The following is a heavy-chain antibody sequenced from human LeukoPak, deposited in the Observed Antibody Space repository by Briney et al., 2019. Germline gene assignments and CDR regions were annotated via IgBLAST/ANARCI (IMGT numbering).Heavy chain of an antibody. D-gene: IGHD2-8*01. CDR3: ARGLLGYCTNGVCYGNYYYYYMDV. J-gene: IGHJ6*03. CDR2: INPNSGGA. Sequence: ASVKVSCKASGYTFTGYYMHWVRQAPGQGLEWMGWINPNSGGANYAQKFQGRVTMTRDTSISTAYMELSRLRSDDTAVYYCARGLLGYCTNGVCYGNYYYYYMDVWGKGTTVTVSS. V-gene: IGHV1-2*02. CDR1: GYTFTGYY.